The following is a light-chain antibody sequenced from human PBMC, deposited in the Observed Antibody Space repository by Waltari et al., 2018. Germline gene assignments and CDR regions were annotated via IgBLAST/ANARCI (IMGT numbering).Light chain of an antibody. CDR2: GAS. V-gene: IGKV3-15*01. Sequence: ETVMPQSPATLSVSPGDSATLSCRASQSVSTHLAWYQQKPAQAPRLLIYGASTSATGTPARFSGSVSATEFTLTISSLQSEDFAVYYCQHYNNWPRTFGQGTKVEIK. CDR3: QHYNNWPRT. CDR1: QSVSTH. J-gene: IGKJ1*01.